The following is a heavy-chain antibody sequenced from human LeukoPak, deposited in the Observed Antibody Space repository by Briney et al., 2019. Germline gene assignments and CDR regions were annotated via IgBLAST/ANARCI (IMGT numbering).Heavy chain of an antibody. CDR3: ARRGEGGSTFDY. V-gene: IGHV1-69*04. D-gene: IGHD2-2*01. Sequence: GASVKVSCKASGGTFSSYAISWVRQAPGQGLEWMGRIIPILGIANYAQKFQGRVTITADKSTSTAYMELSSLRSEDTAVYYRARRGEGGSTFDYWGQGTLVTVSS. J-gene: IGHJ4*02. CDR1: GGTFSSYA. CDR2: IIPILGIA.